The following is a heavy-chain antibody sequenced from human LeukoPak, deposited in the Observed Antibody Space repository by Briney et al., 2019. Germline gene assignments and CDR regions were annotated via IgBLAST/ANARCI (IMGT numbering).Heavy chain of an antibody. Sequence: PGGSLRLSCAASEFTFSDYYMSWMRQAPGKGLEWVSSISSSSSYIYYADSVKGRFTVSRDNAKNSLYLQMNSLRAEDTAVYYCARKGSNVVSRLRFRDEISPLTNPEYYYGMDVWGQGTTVTVSS. D-gene: IGHD3-22*01. CDR2: ISSSSSYI. CDR1: EFTFSDYY. V-gene: IGHV3-11*06. CDR3: ARKGSNVVSRLRFRDEISPLTNPEYYYGMDV. J-gene: IGHJ6*02.